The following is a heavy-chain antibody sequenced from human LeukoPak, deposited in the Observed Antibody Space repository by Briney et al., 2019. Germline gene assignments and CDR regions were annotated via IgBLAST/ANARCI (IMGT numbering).Heavy chain of an antibody. CDR1: GFTFSSYG. Sequence: GRSLRLSCAASGFTFSSYGMHWVRQAPGKGLEWVAVISYDGSNKYYADSVKGRFTISRDNSKNTLYLQMNCLRAEDTAVYYCAKDYEGYGSGPFDYWGQGTLVTVSS. CDR3: AKDYEGYGSGPFDY. V-gene: IGHV3-30*18. J-gene: IGHJ4*02. CDR2: ISYDGSNK. D-gene: IGHD3-10*01.